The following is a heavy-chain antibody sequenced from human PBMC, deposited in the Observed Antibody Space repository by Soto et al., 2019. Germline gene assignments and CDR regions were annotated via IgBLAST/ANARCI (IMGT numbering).Heavy chain of an antibody. CDR3: AREAQPALLPWFGELPEYFQH. CDR1: GFTFSSYS. CDR2: ISSSSSYI. V-gene: IGHV3-21*06. Sequence: EVQLVESGGGLVKPGGSLRLSCAASGFTFSSYSMNWVRQAPGKGLEWVSSISSSSSYIYYADSVKGRITISRDNAKDSRYLQMNSLRVEDTAGYYCAREAQPALLPWFGELPEYFQHWGQGTLVTVSS. J-gene: IGHJ1*01. D-gene: IGHD3-10*01.